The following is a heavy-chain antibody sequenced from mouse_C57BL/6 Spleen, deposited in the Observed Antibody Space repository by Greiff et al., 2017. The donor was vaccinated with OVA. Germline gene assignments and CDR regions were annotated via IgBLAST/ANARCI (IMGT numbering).Heavy chain of an antibody. V-gene: IGHV1-53*01. CDR3: ARNWDLVGPYWYFDV. Sequence: QVQLQQPGTELVKPGASVKLSCKASGYTFTSYWMHWVKQRPGQGLEWIGNINPSNGGTNYNEKFKSKATLTVDKSSSTAYMQLSSLTSEDSSVYYCARNWDLVGPYWYFDVWGTGTTVTVSS. CDR2: INPSNGGT. J-gene: IGHJ1*03. CDR1: GYTFTSYW. D-gene: IGHD4-1*01.